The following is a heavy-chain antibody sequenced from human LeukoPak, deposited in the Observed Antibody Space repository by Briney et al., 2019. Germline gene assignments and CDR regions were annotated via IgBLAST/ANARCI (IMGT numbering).Heavy chain of an antibody. CDR1: GGSMSNYY. Sequence: PSETLSLTCTVSGGSMSNYYWSWIRQPAGKGLEWIGYIYYSGSTNYNPSLKSRVTISVDTSKNQFSLKLSSVTAADTAVYYCARARSVVVAATFDWFDPWGQGTLVTVSS. CDR3: ARARSVVVAATFDWFDP. J-gene: IGHJ5*02. D-gene: IGHD2-15*01. V-gene: IGHV4-59*01. CDR2: IYYSGST.